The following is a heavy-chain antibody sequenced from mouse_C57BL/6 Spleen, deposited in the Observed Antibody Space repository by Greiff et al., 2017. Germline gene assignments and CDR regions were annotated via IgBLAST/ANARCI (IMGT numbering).Heavy chain of an antibody. CDR2: ISGGGSYT. V-gene: IGHV5-6*01. Sequence: EVKLQESGGALVKPGGSLKLSCAASGFPFSSYAMPWVRQTPAKGLEWVATISGGGSYTYYPASVKGRFTISRDNAKNTLYLQMSSLKSEDTAMYYCARGSSYGWYFDVWGTGTTVTVSS. D-gene: IGHD1-1*01. J-gene: IGHJ1*03. CDR1: GFPFSSYA. CDR3: ARGSSYGWYFDV.